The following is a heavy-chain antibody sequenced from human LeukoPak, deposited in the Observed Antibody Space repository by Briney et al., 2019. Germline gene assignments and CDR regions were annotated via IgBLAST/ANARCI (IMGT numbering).Heavy chain of an antibody. D-gene: IGHD1-26*01. CDR3: ARSPSYIVGATWFDY. Sequence: ASVKVSCKASGYTFTSYGISWVRQAPGQGLEWMGWISAYNGNTNYARKLQGRVTMTTDTSTSTAYMELRSLRSDDTAVYYCARSPSYIVGATWFDYWGQGTLVTVSS. V-gene: IGHV1-18*01. CDR1: GYTFTSYG. J-gene: IGHJ5*01. CDR2: ISAYNGNT.